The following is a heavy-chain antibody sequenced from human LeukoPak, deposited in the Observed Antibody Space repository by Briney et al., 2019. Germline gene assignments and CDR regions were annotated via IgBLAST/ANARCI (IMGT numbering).Heavy chain of an antibody. CDR3: ARSPITIFGLAFDI. CDR1: GGSISSGAYY. V-gene: IGHV4-30-4*01. Sequence: PSQTLSLTCTVSGGSISSGAYYWTWIRQPPGKGLEWIGYIYYSGSTYYNPSLKSRLTISVDTSKDQFSLKLSSVTAADTAVYYCARSPITIFGLAFDIWGQGTMVTVSS. J-gene: IGHJ3*02. D-gene: IGHD3-3*01. CDR2: IYYSGST.